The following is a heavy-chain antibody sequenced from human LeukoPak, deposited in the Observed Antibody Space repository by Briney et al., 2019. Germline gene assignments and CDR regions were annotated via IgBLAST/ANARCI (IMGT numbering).Heavy chain of an antibody. D-gene: IGHD3-10*01. CDR1: GYTLTDLS. CDR3: ARARGGFDY. V-gene: IGHV1-46*01. J-gene: IGHJ4*02. Sequence: ASVKVSCKVSGYTLTDLSMHWVRQAPGQGLEWMGIINPSGGSTSYAQKFQGRVTMTRDTSTSTVYMELSSLRSEDTAVYYCARARGGFDYWGQGTLVTVSS. CDR2: INPSGGST.